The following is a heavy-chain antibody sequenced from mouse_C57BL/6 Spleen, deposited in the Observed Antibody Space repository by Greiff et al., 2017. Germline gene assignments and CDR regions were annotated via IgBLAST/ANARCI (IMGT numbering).Heavy chain of an antibody. CDR3: ARGGYDGSWFAY. D-gene: IGHD2-2*01. V-gene: IGHV1-53*01. CDR2: INPSNGGT. J-gene: IGHJ3*01. CDR1: GYTFTSYW. Sequence: VQLQQPGTELVKPGASVKLSCKASGYTFTSYWMHWVKQRPGQGLEWIGNINPSNGGTNYNEKFKSKDTLTVDKSSSTAYMELSSLTSEDSAVYDCARGGYDGSWFAYWGQGTLVTVSA.